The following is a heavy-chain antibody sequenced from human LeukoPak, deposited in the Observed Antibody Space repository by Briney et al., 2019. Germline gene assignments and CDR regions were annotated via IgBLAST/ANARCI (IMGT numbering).Heavy chain of an antibody. Sequence: GESLRLSCAASGFGVSRNYMSWVRQAPGKGLEWVSVIHSGGTTYYADSVKGRFTLSRHNSQNTLYLQMDRLRAEDTAVYYCARQNHWSGSFSYYFDYWGQGTLVTVSS. D-gene: IGHD1-26*01. V-gene: IGHV3-53*04. CDR1: GFGVSRNY. CDR2: IHSGGTT. J-gene: IGHJ4*02. CDR3: ARQNHWSGSFSYYFDY.